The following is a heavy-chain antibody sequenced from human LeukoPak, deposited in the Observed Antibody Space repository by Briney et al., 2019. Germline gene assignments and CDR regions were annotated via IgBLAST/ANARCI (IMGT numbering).Heavy chain of an antibody. CDR1: GFTVSSNY. D-gene: IGHD6-19*01. CDR3: ARGHIAVAVT. V-gene: IGHV3-53*01. Sequence: GGSLRLSCAASGFTVSSNYMSWVRQAPGKGLEWVSVIYSGGSTYYADSLKGRFSISRDNSKNTLYLQMNSLRAEDTAVYYCARGHIAVAVTWGQGTLVTVSS. J-gene: IGHJ5*02. CDR2: IYSGGST.